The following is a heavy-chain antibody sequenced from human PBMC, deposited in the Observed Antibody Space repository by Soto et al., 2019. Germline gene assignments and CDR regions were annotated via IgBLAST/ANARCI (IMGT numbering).Heavy chain of an antibody. CDR3: AKDPNYYGSGAIDY. CDR1: GFTFSSYA. V-gene: IGHV3-23*01. D-gene: IGHD3-10*01. Sequence: GGSLRLSCAASGFTFSSYAMSWVRQAPGKGLEWVSAISGSGGSTYYADSVKGRFTISRDNSRNTLYLQMNSLRAEDTAVYYCAKDPNYYGSGAIDYWGQGTLVTVSS. J-gene: IGHJ4*02. CDR2: ISGSGGST.